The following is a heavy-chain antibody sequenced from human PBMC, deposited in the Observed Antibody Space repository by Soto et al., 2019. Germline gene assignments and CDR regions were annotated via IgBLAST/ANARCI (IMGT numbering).Heavy chain of an antibody. V-gene: IGHV1-18*01. J-gene: IGHJ5*02. D-gene: IGHD4-17*01. Sequence: ASVKVSCKASGYTFTNYGISWVRQAPGQGLEWMGWISAYNGNTNYAQKLQGRVTMTTDTSTSTAYMELRSLRSDDTAVYYCARVGQYGDYALNWFDPWGQGTLVTVSS. CDR1: GYTFTNYG. CDR3: ARVGQYGDYALNWFDP. CDR2: ISAYNGNT.